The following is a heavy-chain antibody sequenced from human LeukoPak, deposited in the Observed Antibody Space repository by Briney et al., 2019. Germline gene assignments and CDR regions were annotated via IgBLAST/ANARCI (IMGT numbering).Heavy chain of an antibody. V-gene: IGHV3-23*01. CDR3: AKARYADYLETFDY. CDR1: GFTISSYA. CDR2: IRGSGGST. D-gene: IGHD4-17*01. Sequence: GGSLRLSCAASGFTISSYAMTWVRQAPGKGLEWVSTIRGSGGSTYYADSVKGRFTISRDNSKNTLSLQMNSLRVEDTAVYYCAKARYADYLETFDYWGQGTLVTVSS. J-gene: IGHJ4*02.